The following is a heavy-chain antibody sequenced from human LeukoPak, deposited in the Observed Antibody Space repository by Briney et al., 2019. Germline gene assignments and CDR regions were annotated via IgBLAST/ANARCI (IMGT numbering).Heavy chain of an antibody. Sequence: ASVKVSCKSSGYTFTSYDINWVRQATGQGLELMGGMNPNSGKTDYAQKLQGRVTMTRNNSISTDYMELSSLRSEDTAVYYCARVGSAVAGTIWGQGTLVTVSS. CDR2: MNPNSGKT. D-gene: IGHD6-19*01. J-gene: IGHJ4*02. V-gene: IGHV1-8*01. CDR1: GYTFTSYD. CDR3: ARVGSAVAGTI.